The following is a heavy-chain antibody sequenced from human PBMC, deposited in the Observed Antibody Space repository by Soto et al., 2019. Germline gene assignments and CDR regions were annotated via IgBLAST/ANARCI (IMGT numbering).Heavy chain of an antibody. V-gene: IGHV4-30-2*01. CDR1: NGSISSGGSS. J-gene: IGHJ5*02. Sequence: QLQLLESGSGLVKPSQPLSLTCAVSNGSISSGGSSWSWIRQPPGKALEWIGYIFQSGSTYYKSSLKSRVIISLDRSKNQFSLKLNSVTAADPGVYFCARGGSTWYFPWFDPWGQGALVTVS. CDR3: ARGGSTWYFPWFDP. CDR2: IFQSGST. D-gene: IGHD6-13*01.